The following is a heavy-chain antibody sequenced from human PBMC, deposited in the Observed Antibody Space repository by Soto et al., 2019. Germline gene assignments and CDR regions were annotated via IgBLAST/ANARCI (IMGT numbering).Heavy chain of an antibody. CDR3: GRYYDSSGYYGRYHYYGMDV. D-gene: IGHD3-22*01. V-gene: IGHV4-4*02. CDR1: GGSISSSNW. CDR2: IYHSGST. J-gene: IGHJ6*02. Sequence: QVQLQESGPGLVKPSGTLSLTCAVSGGSISSSNWWSWVRQPPGKGLEWIGEIYHSGSTNYNPSLKSRVRISVDKAKNLFSLKLRSVTAADKAVYYCGRYYDSSGYYGRYHYYGMDVWGQGTTVTVSS.